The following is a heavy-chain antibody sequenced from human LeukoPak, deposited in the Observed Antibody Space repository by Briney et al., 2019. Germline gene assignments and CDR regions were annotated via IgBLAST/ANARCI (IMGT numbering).Heavy chain of an antibody. CDR2: FYHSGST. Sequence: PSETLSLTCAVSGYSISSGYYWGWIRQPPGKGLEWIGSFYHSGSTYYNPSLKSRVTILVDTSKNQFSLKVSSVTAANTAVYYFARGISRGYYDSSGYYLCDLWPQGTVVSVSS. CDR1: GYSISSGYY. D-gene: IGHD3-22*01. J-gene: IGHJ5*02. V-gene: IGHV4-38-2*01. CDR3: ARGISRGYYDSSGYYLCDL.